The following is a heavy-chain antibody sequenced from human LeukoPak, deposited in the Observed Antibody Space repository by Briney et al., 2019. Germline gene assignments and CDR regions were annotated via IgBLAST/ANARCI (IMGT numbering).Heavy chain of an antibody. Sequence: ASVKVSCKASGYAFTGYYLYWVRQAPGQGLEWMGWINPNSGDTDYAQKFQGRVTVTRDTSVSTAYMEVSRLRSDDTAVYYCARDRRGYYDSGSYYPLIWGQGTPVTVSS. CDR1: GYAFTGYY. D-gene: IGHD3-10*01. V-gene: IGHV1-2*02. J-gene: IGHJ4*02. CDR2: INPNSGDT. CDR3: ARDRRGYYDSGSYYPLI.